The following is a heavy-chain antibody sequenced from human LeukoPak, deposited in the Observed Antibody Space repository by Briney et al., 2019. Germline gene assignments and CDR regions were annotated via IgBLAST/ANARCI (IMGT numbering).Heavy chain of an antibody. CDR3: AKDMAPGIAVAGPFNYGMDV. J-gene: IGHJ6*02. Sequence: GGSLRLSCAASGFTFSSYAMHWVRQAPGKGLEWVSGISWNSGSIGYADSVKGRFTISRDNAKNSLYLQMNSLRAEDTALYYCAKDMAPGIAVAGPFNYGMDVWGQGTTVTVSS. CDR1: GFTFSSYA. D-gene: IGHD6-19*01. CDR2: ISWNSGSI. V-gene: IGHV3-9*01.